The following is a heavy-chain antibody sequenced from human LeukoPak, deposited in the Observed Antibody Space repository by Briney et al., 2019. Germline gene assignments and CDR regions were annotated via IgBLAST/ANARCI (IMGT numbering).Heavy chain of an antibody. CDR3: ARSPWIQLWLPFDY. CDR1: GGSISSYY. J-gene: IGHJ4*02. CDR2: IYYSGST. D-gene: IGHD5-18*01. Sequence: SETLSLTCTVSGGSISSYYWSWIRQPPGKGLEWIGYIYYSGSTNYNPPLKSRVTISVDPSKNQFSLKLSSVTAADTAVYYCARSPWIQLWLPFDYWGQGTLVTVSS. V-gene: IGHV4-59*01.